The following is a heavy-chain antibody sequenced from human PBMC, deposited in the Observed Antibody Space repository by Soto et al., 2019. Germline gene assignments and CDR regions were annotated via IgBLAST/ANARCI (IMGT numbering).Heavy chain of an antibody. CDR2: IYYSGST. CDR1: GGSISSYY. V-gene: IGHV4-59*01. J-gene: IGHJ4*02. D-gene: IGHD5-12*01. Sequence: PSEPLSLTCTVSGGSISSYYWSWIRQPPGKGLEWFGYIYYSGSTNYNPSLKSRVTISVDTSKNQFSLNLSSVTAADTAVYYCERERGGYDPDGYGYWGQGTLVTVSS. CDR3: ERERGGYDPDGYGY.